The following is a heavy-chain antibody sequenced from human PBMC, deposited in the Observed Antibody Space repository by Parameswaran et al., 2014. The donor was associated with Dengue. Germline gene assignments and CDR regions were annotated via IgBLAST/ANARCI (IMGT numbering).Heavy chain of an antibody. CDR2: ISYDGSNK. V-gene: IGHV3-30*18. D-gene: IGHD3-9*01. J-gene: IGHJ4*02. Sequence: VRQMPGKGLEWVAVISYDGSNKYYADSVKGRFTISRDNSKNTLYLQMNSLRAEDTAVYYCAKDRPAVLRYFDWARGPFDYWGQGTLVTVSS. CDR3: AKDRPAVLRYFDWARGPFDY.